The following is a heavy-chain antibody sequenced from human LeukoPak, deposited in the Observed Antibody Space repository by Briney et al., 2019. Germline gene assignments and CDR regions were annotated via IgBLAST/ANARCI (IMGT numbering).Heavy chain of an antibody. CDR1: GLTFISYW. V-gene: IGHV3-74*01. J-gene: IGHJ4*02. Sequence: GGSLRLSCAASGLTFISYWMHGVRQAPGKGLVWVSRINSDGSSTSYADCVKGGFTISRDNAKNTLYLQMNSLRAEHTAVYYCARVGIQLWSALDYWGQGTLVTVSS. CDR3: ARVGIQLWSALDY. D-gene: IGHD5-18*01. CDR2: INSDGSST.